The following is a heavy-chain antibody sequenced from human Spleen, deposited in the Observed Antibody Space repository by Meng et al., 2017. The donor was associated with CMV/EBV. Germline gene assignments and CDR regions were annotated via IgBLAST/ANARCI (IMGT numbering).Heavy chain of an antibody. D-gene: IGHD3-16*01. CDR3: ARRGVGDEFHMLLEDHLDY. V-gene: IGHV3-23*01. Sequence: TFDNYARSWVRQAPGRGLEWASGIPGGGGPTLYTDSVKGRFTISRDNSKNTLYLKMKRLRADDTAVYYCARRGVGDEFHMLLEDHLDYWGLGTLVTVSS. CDR1: TFDNYA. CDR2: IPGGGGPT. J-gene: IGHJ4*02.